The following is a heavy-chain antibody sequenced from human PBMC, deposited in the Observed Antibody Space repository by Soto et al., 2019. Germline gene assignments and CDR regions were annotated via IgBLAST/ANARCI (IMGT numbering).Heavy chain of an antibody. D-gene: IGHD3-9*01. CDR2: IYPGDSDA. V-gene: IGHV5-51*01. J-gene: IGHJ4*02. CDR3: ERQGWTLTXKNPFEI. CDR1: GYDFASYW. Sequence: PGESLKSSCHGSGYDFASYWIGWVRQMPGKVLEYMAIIYPGDSDAKYSPSFQGHVSISADKSANRTSLQWRSRRASYTAIYACERQGWTLTXKNPFEIWGQGTLVTVSS.